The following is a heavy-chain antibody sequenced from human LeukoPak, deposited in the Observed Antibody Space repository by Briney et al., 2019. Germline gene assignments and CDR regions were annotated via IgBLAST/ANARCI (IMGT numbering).Heavy chain of an antibody. Sequence: GSVKVSCKASGHTFTNYGITWVRQAPGQGLEWMGWINPNSGGINYAQKFQGRVTMTRDTSISAAYMQLSSLRSDDTAVYYCARGWNGGSLNWFDPWGQGTLVAVSS. CDR1: GHTFTNYG. V-gene: IGHV1-2*02. CDR3: ARGWNGGSLNWFDP. CDR2: INPNSGGI. J-gene: IGHJ5*02. D-gene: IGHD1-26*01.